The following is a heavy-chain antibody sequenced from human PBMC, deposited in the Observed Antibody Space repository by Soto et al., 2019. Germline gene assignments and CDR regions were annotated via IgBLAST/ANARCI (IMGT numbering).Heavy chain of an antibody. CDR2: ISPYNGKT. Sequence: GASVKVSCKASGYTFTTHGISWVRQAPGQGPEWMGWISPYNGKTTYAQKVQGRVTMTTDTSTSTAYMELRGLRSDDTAVYYCARVDDYVWGSFRPWGQGTQVTVSS. CDR1: GYTFTTHG. CDR3: ARVDDYVWGSFRP. J-gene: IGHJ4*02. D-gene: IGHD3-16*02. V-gene: IGHV1-18*04.